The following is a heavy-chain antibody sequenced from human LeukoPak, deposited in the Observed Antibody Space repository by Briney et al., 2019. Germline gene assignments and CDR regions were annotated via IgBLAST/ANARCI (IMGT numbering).Heavy chain of an antibody. CDR3: ADYYASGSYPP. CDR1: GFSFSNAW. D-gene: IGHD3-10*01. V-gene: IGHV3-15*07. Sequence: GSLRLSCAASGFSFSNAWMNWVRQAPGKGLEWVGRILSKTSGGTTDYATPVKGRFTISRDDSKNMLYLHMNSLQIEDTAVYYCADYYASGSYPPWGQGTLVTVSS. CDR2: ILSKTSGGTT. J-gene: IGHJ5*02.